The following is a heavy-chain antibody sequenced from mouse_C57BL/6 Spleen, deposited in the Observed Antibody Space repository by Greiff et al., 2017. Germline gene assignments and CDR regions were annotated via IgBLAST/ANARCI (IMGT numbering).Heavy chain of an antibody. J-gene: IGHJ1*03. Sequence: EVMLVESGGGLVQPGGSLKLSCAASGFTFSDFYMYWVRPTPEKRLEWVAYISNGGGSTYYQDTVKGRFTISRDNAKNPLYLQMSHLKSEDTAMYYCARRKERWYFDVWGTGTTVTVSS. CDR1: GFTFSDFY. CDR2: ISNGGGST. V-gene: IGHV5-12*01. CDR3: ARRKERWYFDV. D-gene: IGHD1-3*01.